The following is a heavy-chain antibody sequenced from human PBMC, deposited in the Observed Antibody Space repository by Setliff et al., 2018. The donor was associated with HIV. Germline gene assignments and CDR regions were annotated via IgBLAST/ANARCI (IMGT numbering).Heavy chain of an antibody. CDR3: ARVRERVTIFGVVRDFDS. D-gene: IGHD3-3*01. CDR1: GYTFTKYG. V-gene: IGHV1-18*01. Sequence: GASVKVSCKSSGYTFTKYGITWVRQAPGQGLEWMGWIGANNGSSYFAQKLQDRVTMTSDTSTSTAYMELRSLRSDDTAVYYRARVRERVTIFGVVRDFDSWGQGTLVTVSS. J-gene: IGHJ4*02. CDR2: IGANNGSS.